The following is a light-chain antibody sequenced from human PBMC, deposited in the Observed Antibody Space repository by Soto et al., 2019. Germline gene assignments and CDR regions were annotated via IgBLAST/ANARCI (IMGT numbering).Light chain of an antibody. CDR2: AAS. CDR1: QTLEAY. J-gene: IGKJ2*01. Sequence: DIQMTQSPSSLSASIGDRVTITCRASQTLEAYVNWYQQSPGKAPQLLIYAASSLQSGVPSRFSGSGSGTYFTLTISSLQPEDFATYYCQQSYSDTYTFGQGTRLEI. V-gene: IGKV1-39*01. CDR3: QQSYSDTYT.